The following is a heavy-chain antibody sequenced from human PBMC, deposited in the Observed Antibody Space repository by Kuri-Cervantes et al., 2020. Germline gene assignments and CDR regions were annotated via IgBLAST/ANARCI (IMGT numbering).Heavy chain of an antibody. J-gene: IGHJ6*03. CDR3: ARAAGITGTTGWSHYYYYYYMDV. CDR1: GYTFTSYA. CDR2: IVPIFGTA. V-gene: IGHV1-69*06. Sequence: SVKVSCKASGYTFTSYAMHWVRQAPGQRLEWMGWIVPIFGTANYAQKFQGRVTITADKSTSTAYMELSSLRSEDTAVYYCARAAGITGTTGWSHYYYYYYMDVWGKGTTVTVSS. D-gene: IGHD1-7*01.